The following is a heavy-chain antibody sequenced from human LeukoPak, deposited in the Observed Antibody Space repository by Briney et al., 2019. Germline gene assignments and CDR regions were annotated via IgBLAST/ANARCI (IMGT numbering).Heavy chain of an antibody. V-gene: IGHV3-7*03. Sequence: GGSLRLSCTAAGFSLSMYWMSWVRQAPGKGLEWVANIRSDGVEKYYVDSVRGRFTISTDTAKNTLYLQMNSLRADDTVVYYCAREFTGYGNTDYWGQGTLVTVSS. CDR1: GFSLSMYW. D-gene: IGHD5-12*01. J-gene: IGHJ4*02. CDR3: AREFTGYGNTDY. CDR2: IRSDGVEK.